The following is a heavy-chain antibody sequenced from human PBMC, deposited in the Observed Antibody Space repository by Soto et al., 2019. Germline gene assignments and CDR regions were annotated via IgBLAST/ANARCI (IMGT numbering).Heavy chain of an antibody. Sequence: ASVKVSCKASGYTFTNYDISWVRQAPGQGLEWMGWISAHNGNTNYAQKLQGRVTMTTDTSTSTAYMELRSLRSADTAVYYCARGIVGATTYDYWGQGTPVTVSS. D-gene: IGHD1-26*01. CDR3: ARGIVGATTYDY. J-gene: IGHJ4*02. V-gene: IGHV1-18*01. CDR2: ISAHNGNT. CDR1: GYTFTNYD.